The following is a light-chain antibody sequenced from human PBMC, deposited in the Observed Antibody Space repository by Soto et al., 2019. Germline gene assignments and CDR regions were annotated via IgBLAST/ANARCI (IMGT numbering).Light chain of an antibody. CDR3: QQYGSSPPIFT. V-gene: IGKV3-20*01. Sequence: EIVLTQSPGTLSLSPGERATLPCRASQSVSSSYLAWYQQKPGQAPRLLIYGASSRATGIPDRFSGSGSGTDFTLTISRLEPEDFAVYYCQQYGSSPPIFTCGPGTKVDIK. CDR1: QSVSSSY. CDR2: GAS. J-gene: IGKJ3*01.